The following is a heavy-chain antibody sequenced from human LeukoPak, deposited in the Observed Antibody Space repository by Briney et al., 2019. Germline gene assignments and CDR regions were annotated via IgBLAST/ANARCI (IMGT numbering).Heavy chain of an antibody. CDR2: IYTSGST. CDR3: ARDYIILYGMDV. Sequence: PSETLSLTCTVSGGSISSSSYYWSWIRQPAGKGLEWIGRIYTSGSTNYNPSLKSRVTMSVDTSKNQFSLKLSSVTAADTAVYYCARDYIILYGMDVWGQGTTVTVSS. CDR1: GGSISSSSYY. J-gene: IGHJ6*02. V-gene: IGHV4-61*02.